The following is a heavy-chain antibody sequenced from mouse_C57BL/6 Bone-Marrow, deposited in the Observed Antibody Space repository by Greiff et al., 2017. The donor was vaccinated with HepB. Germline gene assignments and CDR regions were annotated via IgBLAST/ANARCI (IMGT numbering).Heavy chain of an antibody. CDR2: ISDGGSYT. Sequence: VQLQQSGGGLVKPGGSLKLSCAASGFTFSSYAMSWVRQTPEKRLEWVATISDGGSYTYYPDNVKGRFTISRDNAKNNLYLQMSHLKSEDTAMYYCARDPPTTVVAPGAMDYWGQGTSVTVSS. CDR3: ARDPPTTVVAPGAMDY. J-gene: IGHJ4*01. V-gene: IGHV5-4*01. CDR1: GFTFSSYA. D-gene: IGHD1-1*01.